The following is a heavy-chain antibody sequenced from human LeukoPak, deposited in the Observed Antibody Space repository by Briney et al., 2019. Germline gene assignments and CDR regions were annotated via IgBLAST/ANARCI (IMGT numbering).Heavy chain of an antibody. CDR3: AKDARVYWVRYFDY. V-gene: IGHV3-23*01. CDR1: GFIFSNYG. J-gene: IGHJ4*02. D-gene: IGHD1-26*01. CDR2: ITSGGLT. Sequence: GGSLRLSCAASGFIFSNYGMNWVRQAPGKGLEWVSGITSGGLTFYASSVKGRFTISRDNSKNTLYLQINSLRAEDTAVYYCAKDARVYWVRYFDYWGQGTLVTVSS.